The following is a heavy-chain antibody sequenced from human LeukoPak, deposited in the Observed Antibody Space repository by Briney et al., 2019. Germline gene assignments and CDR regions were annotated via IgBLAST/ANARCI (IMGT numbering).Heavy chain of an antibody. Sequence: PSETLSLTCAVSGGSISSGGYAWGWIRQAPGKGLEWIGYIHHSRSTNNNPSRKSQFTIAIDTAKNQFSLKLSSVTAADTAVYYCARDSPFEWYLFGDEFDIWGQGTMVTVSS. CDR1: GGSISSGGYA. D-gene: IGHD3-9*01. J-gene: IGHJ3*02. V-gene: IGHV4-61*08. CDR2: IHHSRST. CDR3: ARDSPFEWYLFGDEFDI.